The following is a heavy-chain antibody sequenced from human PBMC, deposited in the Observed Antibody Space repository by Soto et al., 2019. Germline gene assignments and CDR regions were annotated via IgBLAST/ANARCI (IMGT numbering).Heavy chain of an antibody. CDR1: GGSISSGGYY. CDR3: ARSTRGAYYYGSGSYYYFDY. J-gene: IGHJ4*02. Sequence: LSLTCTVSGGSISSGGYYWSWIRQHPGKGLEWIGYIYCSGSTYYNPSLKSRVTISVDTSKNQFSLKLSSVTAADTAVYYCARSTRGAYYYGSGSYYYFDYWGQGTLVTVPQ. D-gene: IGHD3-10*01. CDR2: IYCSGST. V-gene: IGHV4-31*03.